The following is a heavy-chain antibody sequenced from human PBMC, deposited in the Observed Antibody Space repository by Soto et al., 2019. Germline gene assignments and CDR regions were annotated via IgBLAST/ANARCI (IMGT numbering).Heavy chain of an antibody. J-gene: IGHJ4*02. D-gene: IGHD2-15*01. CDR2: INHSGST. V-gene: IGHV4-34*01. CDR1: GGSFSGYY. Sequence: QVQLQQWGAGLLKPSETLSLTCAVYGGSFSGYYWSWIRQPPGKGLEWIGEINHSGSTNYNPSLKRRVTISVDTSKNQFSLKLSSVTAADTAVYYCARGGGYCSGGSCYSGFCFDYWGQGTLVTVSS. CDR3: ARGGGYCSGGSCYSGFCFDY.